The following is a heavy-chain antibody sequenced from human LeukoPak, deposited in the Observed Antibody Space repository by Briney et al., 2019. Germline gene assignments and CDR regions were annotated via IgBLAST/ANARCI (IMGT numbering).Heavy chain of an antibody. CDR1: GGTFSSYA. D-gene: IGHD2-8*01. CDR3: ARAGFCTNGVCYLKLLWFGEPEI. V-gene: IGHV1-8*02. J-gene: IGHJ4*02. Sequence: GASVKVSCKASGGTFSSYAINWVRQATGQGLEWMGWMNPNSGNTSYAQKFQGRVTMTRNTSISTAYMELSSLRSEDTAVYYCARAGFCTNGVCYLKLLWFGEPEIWGQGTLVTVSS. CDR2: MNPNSGNT.